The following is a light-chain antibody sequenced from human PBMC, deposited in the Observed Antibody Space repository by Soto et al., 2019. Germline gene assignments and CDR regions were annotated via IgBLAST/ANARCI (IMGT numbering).Light chain of an antibody. J-gene: IGLJ1*01. CDR1: SSDVGYYNY. CDR2: DVS. Sequence: QSVLTQPPSASGSPGQSVTIACTGTSSDVGYYNYVSWYQQPPGKAPKLLIYDVSKRPSGVPDRFSGSKSGNTASLTVSGLQAEDEGAYYRSAYTVSRTYVFGTGTKVTVL. V-gene: IGLV2-8*01. CDR3: SAYTVSRTYV.